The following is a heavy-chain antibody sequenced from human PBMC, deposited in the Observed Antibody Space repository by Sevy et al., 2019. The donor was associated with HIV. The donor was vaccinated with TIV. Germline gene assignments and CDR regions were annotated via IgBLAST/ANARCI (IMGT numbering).Heavy chain of an antibody. V-gene: IGHV3-7*01. CDR2: INQDGSEI. Sequence: GGSLRLSWVGAGISISSHWMNWVRQSPGKGLEWVANINQDGSEIYYVGSVKGRFTISRDNARNSGYLQMHSLSVEDSGVDYFARAMGVWGQGTTVTVSS. CDR1: GISISSHW. J-gene: IGHJ6*02. CDR3: ARAMGV.